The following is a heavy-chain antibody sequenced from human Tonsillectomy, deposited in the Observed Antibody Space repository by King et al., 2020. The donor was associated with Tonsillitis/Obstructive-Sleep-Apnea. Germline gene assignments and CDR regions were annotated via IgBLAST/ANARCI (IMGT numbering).Heavy chain of an antibody. CDR1: GFTFGDDT. V-gene: IGHV3-49*04. Sequence: VQLVESGGGLVQPGRSLRLSCAASGFTFGDDTVSWVRQVPGKGLEWVAFIRSRAYGGTTQYAAFVNGRFTISRDDSKSIAFLQMNSLKTEDTAVYYCTRSSEYNYYGMDVWGQGTTVTVSS. J-gene: IGHJ6*02. CDR3: TRSSEYNYYGMDV. D-gene: IGHD1-14*01. CDR2: IRSRAYGGTT.